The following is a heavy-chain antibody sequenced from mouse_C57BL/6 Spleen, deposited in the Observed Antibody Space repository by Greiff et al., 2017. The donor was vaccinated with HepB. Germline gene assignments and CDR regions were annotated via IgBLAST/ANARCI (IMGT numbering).Heavy chain of an antibody. CDR2: INPSNGGT. J-gene: IGHJ4*01. V-gene: IGHV1-53*01. D-gene: IGHD1-1*01. CDR1: GYTFTSYW. Sequence: VQLQQSGTELVKPGASVKLSCKASGYTFTSYWMHWVKQRPGQGLEWIGNINPSNGGTNYNEKFKSKATLTVDKSSSTAYMQLSSLTSEDSAVYYCARGPLLRGGYYAMDYWGQGTSVTVSS. CDR3: ARGPLLRGGYYAMDY.